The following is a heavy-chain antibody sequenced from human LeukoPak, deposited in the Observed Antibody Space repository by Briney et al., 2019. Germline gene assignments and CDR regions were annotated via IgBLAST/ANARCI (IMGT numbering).Heavy chain of an antibody. CDR3: ARETSTYYDFWSGYYNWGYYFDY. V-gene: IGHV4-39*07. J-gene: IGHJ4*02. CDR1: GASISSSSYY. Sequence: PSETLSLTCTVSGASISSSSYYWGWIRQPPGKGLEWIGNMYYTGSTYYNPSLKSRVTVSVDTSNNQFSLRLSSVTAADTAVYYCARETSTYYDFWSGYYNWGYYFDYWGQGTLVTVSS. CDR2: MYYTGST. D-gene: IGHD3-3*01.